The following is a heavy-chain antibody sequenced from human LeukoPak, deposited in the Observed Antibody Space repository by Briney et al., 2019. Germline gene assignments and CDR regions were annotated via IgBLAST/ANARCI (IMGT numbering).Heavy chain of an antibody. D-gene: IGHD3-10*01. CDR3: ARAEFRGVKSSEFDY. Sequence: ASVKVSCKASGGTFSSYAISWVRQAPGQGLEWMGGIIPIFGTANYAQKFQGRVTITADKSTSTAYMELSSLRSEDTAVYYCARAEFRGVKSSEFDYWGQGTLVTVSS. CDR1: GGTFSSYA. CDR2: IIPIFGTA. V-gene: IGHV1-69*06. J-gene: IGHJ4*02.